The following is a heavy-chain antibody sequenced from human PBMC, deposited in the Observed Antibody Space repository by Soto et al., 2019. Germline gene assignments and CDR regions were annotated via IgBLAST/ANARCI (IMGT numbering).Heavy chain of an antibody. CDR1: GYSFTSYW. CDR2: IYPGDSDT. Sequence: GESLNISCKASGYSFTSYWIAWVRQVPGKGLEWMGIIYPGDSDTRYSPSFQGQVTISADKSISTAYLQWSSLTASDTAMYYCARRYGSSGWFDYWGQGTLVTGSS. CDR3: ARRYGSSGWFDY. D-gene: IGHD6-19*01. V-gene: IGHV5-51*01. J-gene: IGHJ4*02.